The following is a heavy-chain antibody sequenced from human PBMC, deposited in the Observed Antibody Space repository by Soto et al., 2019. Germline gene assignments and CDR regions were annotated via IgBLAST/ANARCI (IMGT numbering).Heavy chain of an antibody. CDR2: IYPGDSDT. Sequence: GESLKISCKGSGYSFTGYWIGWVRQMPGKGLEWMGIIYPGDSDTRYSPSFQGQVTISADKSISTAYLQWSSLKASDTAMYYCARQDYDFRSGYQFDYWGQGTQVTVSS. J-gene: IGHJ4*02. CDR3: ARQDYDFRSGYQFDY. CDR1: GYSFTGYW. V-gene: IGHV5-51*01. D-gene: IGHD3-3*01.